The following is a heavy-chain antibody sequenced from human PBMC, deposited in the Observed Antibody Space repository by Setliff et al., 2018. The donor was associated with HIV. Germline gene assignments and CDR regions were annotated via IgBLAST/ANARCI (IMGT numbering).Heavy chain of an antibody. CDR2: IKQDGSQK. CDR1: GFTFSSYW. Sequence: GGSLRLSCAASGFTFSSYWMSWVRQAPGKGLEWVANIKQDGSQKYYVDSVKGRFTISRDNARNSLYLQMSSLRAEDTAMYYCLLPCTSGWHNWADPWGQGTLVTVSS. J-gene: IGHJ5*02. V-gene: IGHV3-7*03. D-gene: IGHD6-19*01. CDR3: LLPCTSGWHNWADP.